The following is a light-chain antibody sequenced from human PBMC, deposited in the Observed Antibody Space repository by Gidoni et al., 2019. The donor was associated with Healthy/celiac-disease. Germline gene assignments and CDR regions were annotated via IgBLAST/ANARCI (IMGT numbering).Light chain of an antibody. J-gene: IGKJ3*01. V-gene: IGKV1-39*01. Sequence: DSQMTQSPSSLSASVGDRVTITCRASQSIRSYLNWYQQKPGKAPKLLIYAASSLQSGVPSRFSGSGSGTDFTLTISSLQPEDFATYYCQQSYSTPRVTFGPGTKVDIK. CDR1: QSIRSY. CDR2: AAS. CDR3: QQSYSTPRVT.